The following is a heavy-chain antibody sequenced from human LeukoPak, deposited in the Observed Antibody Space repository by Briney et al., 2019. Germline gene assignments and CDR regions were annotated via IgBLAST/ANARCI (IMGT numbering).Heavy chain of an antibody. CDR2: IIPIFGTA. J-gene: IGHJ4*02. CDR3: ALREFSGYYLVI. Sequence: SVKVSCKASGGTFSSYAISWVRQAPGQGLEWMGGIIPIFGTANYAQKFQGRVTITADESTSTAYMELSSLRSEDTAVYYCALREFSGYYLVIWGQGTLVTVSS. V-gene: IGHV1-69*01. CDR1: GGTFSSYA. D-gene: IGHD3-22*01.